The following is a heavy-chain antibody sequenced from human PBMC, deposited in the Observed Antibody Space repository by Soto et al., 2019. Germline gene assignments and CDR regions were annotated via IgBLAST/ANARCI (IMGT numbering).Heavy chain of an antibody. Sequence: PSETLSLTCIVSGESISSSSYYWGWIRQPPGKGLEWIGSIYYSGRTYYNPSFKSRVTISIDTSKNHISLKLSSVTATNTAVYYCARQRTTVVTEAYFDHWGQGALVTVSS. CDR3: ARQRTTVVTEAYFDH. CDR2: IYYSGRT. V-gene: IGHV4-39*01. D-gene: IGHD2-21*02. J-gene: IGHJ4*02. CDR1: GESISSSSYY.